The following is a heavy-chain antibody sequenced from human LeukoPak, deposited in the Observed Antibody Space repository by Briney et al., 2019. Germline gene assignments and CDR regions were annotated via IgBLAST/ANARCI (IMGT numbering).Heavy chain of an antibody. J-gene: IGHJ6*04. CDR2: IYPGDSDT. V-gene: IGHV5-51*01. CDR3: ARILRITMVRGHYGMDV. D-gene: IGHD3-10*01. Sequence: GESLKISCKGSGYSFTSYWIGWVRQMPGKGLEWMGIIYPGDSDTRYSPSFQGQVTISAEKSISTAYLQWSSLKASDTAMYYCARILRITMVRGHYGMDVWGKGTTVTVSS. CDR1: GYSFTSYW.